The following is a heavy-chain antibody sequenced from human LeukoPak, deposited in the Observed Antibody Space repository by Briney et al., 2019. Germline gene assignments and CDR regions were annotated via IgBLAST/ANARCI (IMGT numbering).Heavy chain of an antibody. Sequence: PSETLSLTCTVSGSSISSYYWSWIRQPPGKGLEWIGFIYYSGSTNYKPSLKSRVTISVDTSKNQFSLKLSSVTAADTAVYYCARAPGSSCSSTSCYLNWFDPWGQGTLVTVSS. J-gene: IGHJ5*02. D-gene: IGHD2-2*01. CDR2: IYYSGST. CDR1: GSSISSYY. V-gene: IGHV4-59*01. CDR3: ARAPGSSCSSTSCYLNWFDP.